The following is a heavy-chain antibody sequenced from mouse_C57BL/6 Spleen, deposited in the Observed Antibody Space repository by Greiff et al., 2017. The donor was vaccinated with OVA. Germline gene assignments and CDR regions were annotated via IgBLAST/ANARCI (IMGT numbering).Heavy chain of an antibody. CDR1: GYAFSSSW. CDR2: IYPGDGDT. V-gene: IGHV1-82*01. Sequence: VQVVESGPELVKPGASVKISCKASGYAFSSSWMNWVKQRPGKGLEWIGRIYPGDGDTNYNGKFKGKATLTADKSSSTAYMQLSSLTSEDSAVYFCARTYYSNYGYFDVWGTGTTVTVSS. J-gene: IGHJ1*03. CDR3: ARTYYSNYGYFDV. D-gene: IGHD2-5*01.